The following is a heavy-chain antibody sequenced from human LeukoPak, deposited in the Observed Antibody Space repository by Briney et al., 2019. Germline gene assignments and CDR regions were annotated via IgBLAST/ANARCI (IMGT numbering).Heavy chain of an antibody. V-gene: IGHV3-48*04. D-gene: IGHD3-10*01. CDR2: ISSSNNTI. J-gene: IGHJ4*02. CDR3: ARVLTMVRGIADVDY. CDR1: GFTFSSYS. Sequence: PGGSLRLSCAASGFTFSSYSMNWVRQAPGKGLEWVSYISSSNNTIYYADSVKGRFTISRDNAKNSLYLQMNSLRAEDTAVYHCARVLTMVRGIADVDYWGQGTLVTVSS.